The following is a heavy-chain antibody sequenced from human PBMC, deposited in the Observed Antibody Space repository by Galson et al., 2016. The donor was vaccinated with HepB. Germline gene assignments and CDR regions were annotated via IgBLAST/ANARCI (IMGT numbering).Heavy chain of an antibody. Sequence: SETLSLTCTVSGGSVDTGRYFWSWIRQFPGKGLEWIGSIYYSGSTHYNPPFNRRVTISIDTSKNQFSLKLSSVTAADTAVYYCARKETYYEFWRGYRHGFDIWGQGTMVTVTS. CDR3: ARKETYYEFWRGYRHGFDI. J-gene: IGHJ3*02. V-gene: IGHV4-61*01. CDR1: GGSVDTGRYF. CDR2: IYYSGST. D-gene: IGHD3-3*01.